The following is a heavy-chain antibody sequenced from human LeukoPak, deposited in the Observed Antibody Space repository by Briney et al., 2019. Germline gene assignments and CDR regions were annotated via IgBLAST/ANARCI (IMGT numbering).Heavy chain of an antibody. V-gene: IGHV4-4*07. CDR3: ARIDRAVAGTIDY. CDR2: TYVSGAT. CDR1: GGSISSNY. D-gene: IGHD6-19*01. Sequence: PSETLSLTCIVSGGSISSNYWSWIRQPAGKGLEWIGRTYVSGATNYNPSLKSRVTMSVDTSKNQFSLKLSSVTAADTAVYYCARIDRAVAGTIDYWGQGTLVTVSS. J-gene: IGHJ4*02.